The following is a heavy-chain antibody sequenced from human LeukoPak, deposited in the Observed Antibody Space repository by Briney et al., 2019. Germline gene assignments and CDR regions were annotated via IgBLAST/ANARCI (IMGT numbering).Heavy chain of an antibody. CDR3: ARGRAKAFDI. CDR2: ISEGGGHT. CDR1: GFTFSSYW. J-gene: IGHJ3*02. V-gene: IGHV3-7*01. Sequence: GGSLRLSCAASGFTFSSYWMSWVRQAPGKGLQWVAHISEGGGHTDYVDSVEGRITISRDNGKSSLYLQINSLRAEDTAVYFCARGRAKAFDIWGQGTLVTVSS.